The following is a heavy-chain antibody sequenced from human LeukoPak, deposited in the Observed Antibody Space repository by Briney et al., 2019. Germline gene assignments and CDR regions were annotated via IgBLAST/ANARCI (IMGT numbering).Heavy chain of an antibody. Sequence: GGSLRLSCAASGFTFSTCAMNWVRQTPGKGLEWVSVIGGSGDYTNYADSVKGRFTISRDNSKNTLYLQMNSLRAEDTALYYCAKSEGINLPPGSWGQGTLVTVSS. D-gene: IGHD2-15*01. CDR2: IGGSGDYT. V-gene: IGHV3-23*01. J-gene: IGHJ5*02. CDR3: AKSEGINLPPGS. CDR1: GFTFSTCA.